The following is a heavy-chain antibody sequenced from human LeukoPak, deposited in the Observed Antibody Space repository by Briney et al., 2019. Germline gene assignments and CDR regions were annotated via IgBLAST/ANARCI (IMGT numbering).Heavy chain of an antibody. CDR1: GFTFSSYA. CDR3: TKRTHVLVVASYYYGMDV. V-gene: IGHV3-23*01. D-gene: IGHD2-8*02. CDR2: ISGSGGST. Sequence: GGSLRLSCAAAGFTFSSYAISWVRQAPGKGLEWVSAISGSGGSTYYADSVKGRFTISRDNSKNTLYLHMNSLRAEDTAVYYCTKRTHVLVVASYYYGMDVWGQGTTVTVSS. J-gene: IGHJ6*02.